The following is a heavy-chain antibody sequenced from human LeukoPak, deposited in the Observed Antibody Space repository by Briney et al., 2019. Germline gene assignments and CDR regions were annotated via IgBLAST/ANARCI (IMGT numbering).Heavy chain of an antibody. J-gene: IGHJ4*02. Sequence: PGGSLRLSCAASGFTFDNYRMSWVRQAPGKGLEWVSFITTTGATTSYADSVKGRFTISRDNLRNTLYMQMNSLRDEDTALYYCTIMHGYYDGSGYWVQWGQGTLVTVSS. CDR1: GFTFDNYR. V-gene: IGHV3-23*01. D-gene: IGHD3-22*01. CDR3: TIMHGYYDGSGYWVQ. CDR2: ITTTGATT.